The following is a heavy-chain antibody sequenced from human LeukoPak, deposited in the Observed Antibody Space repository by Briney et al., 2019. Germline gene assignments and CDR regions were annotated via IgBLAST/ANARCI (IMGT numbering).Heavy chain of an antibody. Sequence: SETLSLTCTVSGGSVSSGSYYWNWIRQPPGKGLEWIGYIYYSGSTNYNPSLKSRVTISVDTSKNQFSLKLSSVTAADTAVYYCARTGGYSYGFLDYWGQGTLVTVSS. J-gene: IGHJ4*02. CDR1: GGSVSSGSYY. CDR2: IYYSGST. CDR3: ARTGGYSYGFLDY. D-gene: IGHD5-18*01. V-gene: IGHV4-61*01.